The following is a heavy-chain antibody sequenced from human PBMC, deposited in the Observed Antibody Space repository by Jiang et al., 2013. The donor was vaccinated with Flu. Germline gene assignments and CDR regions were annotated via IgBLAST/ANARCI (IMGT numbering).Heavy chain of an antibody. CDR2: IIPIFGTA. J-gene: IGHJ6*03. Sequence: GTFSSYAISWVRQAPGQGLEWMGGIIPIFGTANYAQKFQGRVTITADESTSTAYMELSSLRSEDTAVYYCARAREELLTAYYYYYMDVWGKGTTVTVSS. V-gene: IGHV1-69*01. D-gene: IGHD1-26*01. CDR3: ARAREELLTAYYYYYMDV. CDR1: GTFSSYA.